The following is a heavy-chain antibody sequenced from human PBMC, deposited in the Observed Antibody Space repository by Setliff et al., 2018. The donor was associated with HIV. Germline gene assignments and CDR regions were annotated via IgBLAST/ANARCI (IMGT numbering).Heavy chain of an antibody. D-gene: IGHD3-9*01. CDR3: ARLDSLMASFDF. Sequence: PSETLSLTCTVSGGSIRNGNYYWNWIRQPAGKGLEWIGRVYITGMTNYNPSLKSRVTISLDTSKSQLSLKLSSVTAADTAVYYCARLDSLMASFDFWGQGAPVTVSS. CDR1: GGSIRNGNYY. V-gene: IGHV4-61*02. J-gene: IGHJ4*02. CDR2: VYITGMT.